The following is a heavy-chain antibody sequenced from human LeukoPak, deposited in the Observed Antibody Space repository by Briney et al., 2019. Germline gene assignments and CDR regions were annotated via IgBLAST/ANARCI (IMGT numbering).Heavy chain of an antibody. CDR2: ISYDGSIR. Sequence: GGSLGLSCAASGFSFSSHAMHWVRQAPGKGLKWVTAISYDGSIRYYADSVKGRSTISRDNAKNSLYLQMNSLRAEDTAVYYCTRPLGSSGNDAFDIWGQGTMVTVSS. V-gene: IGHV3-30*07. CDR3: TRPLGSSGNDAFDI. D-gene: IGHD3-22*01. CDR1: GFSFSSHA. J-gene: IGHJ3*02.